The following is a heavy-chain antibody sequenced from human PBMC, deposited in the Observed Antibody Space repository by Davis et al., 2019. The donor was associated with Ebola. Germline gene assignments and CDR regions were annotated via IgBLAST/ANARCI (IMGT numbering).Heavy chain of an antibody. V-gene: IGHV4-34*01. D-gene: IGHD6-6*01. CDR3: ASSIAARRGYYYGMDV. J-gene: IGHJ6*02. CDR2: INHSGST. CDR1: GGSFSGYY. Sequence: SETLSLTCAVYGGSFSGYYWSWIRQPPGKGLEWIGEINHSGSTNYNPSLKSRVTISVDTSKNQFSLKLSSVTAADTAVYYCASSIAARRGYYYGMDVWGQGTTVTVSS.